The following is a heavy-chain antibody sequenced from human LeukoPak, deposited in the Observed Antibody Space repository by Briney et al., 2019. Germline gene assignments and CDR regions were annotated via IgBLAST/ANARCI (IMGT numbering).Heavy chain of an antibody. CDR2: IHYDGAT. CDR3: ARLGFWSVHRVYAMDV. Sequence: SETLSLTCSVSGGSISGRRYYWGWIRQPPGRGLEWIGSIHYDGATYYNPSLKSRVTISVDTSKNQFSLRLSSVTAADTAVYYCARLGFWSVHRVYAMDVWGQGTTVTVSS. CDR1: GGSISGRRYY. V-gene: IGHV4-39*07. D-gene: IGHD3-3*01. J-gene: IGHJ6*02.